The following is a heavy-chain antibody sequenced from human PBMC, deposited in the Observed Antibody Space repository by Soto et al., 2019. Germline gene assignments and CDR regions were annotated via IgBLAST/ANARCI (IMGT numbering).Heavy chain of an antibody. D-gene: IGHD2-8*01. J-gene: IGHJ5*02. CDR1: GGTFSSYA. CDR2: IIPIFGTA. Sequence: QVQLVQSGAEVKKPGSSVKVSCKASGGTFSSYAISWVRQAPGQGLEWMGGIIPIFGTANYAQKFQGRVTITADESTSTAYMELSSLRSEDTAVYYCAIQYCTNGVCYINWFDPWGEGTLVTVSS. V-gene: IGHV1-69*12. CDR3: AIQYCTNGVCYINWFDP.